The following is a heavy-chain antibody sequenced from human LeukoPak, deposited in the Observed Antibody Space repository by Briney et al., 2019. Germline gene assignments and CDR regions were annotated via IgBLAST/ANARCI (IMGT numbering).Heavy chain of an antibody. V-gene: IGHV3-23*01. CDR2: ISGSGGST. Sequence: GGSLRLSCAASGFTFSSYVMSWVRQAPGKGLEWVSAISGSGGSTYYADSVKGRFTISRDNSKNTLYLQMNSLRAEDTAVYYCARVMITFGGVIVMPPLGGMDVWGQGTTVTVSS. D-gene: IGHD3-16*02. CDR3: ARVMITFGGVIVMPPLGGMDV. J-gene: IGHJ6*02. CDR1: GFTFSSYV.